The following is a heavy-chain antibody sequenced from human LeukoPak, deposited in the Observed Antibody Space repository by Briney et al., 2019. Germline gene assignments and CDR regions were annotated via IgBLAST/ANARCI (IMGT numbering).Heavy chain of an antibody. CDR2: ISGTGGSA. J-gene: IGHJ4*02. Sequence: GGSLRLSCSASGFTFSNYAMSWVRQAPGKGLEWVSTISGTGGSAKYADSVKGRFTFSRDNSKDTLYLQMNGLRAEDTAVYYCARAPRLELFDYWGQGTLVTVSS. D-gene: IGHD1-7*01. CDR1: GFTFSNYA. CDR3: ARAPRLELFDY. V-gene: IGHV3-23*01.